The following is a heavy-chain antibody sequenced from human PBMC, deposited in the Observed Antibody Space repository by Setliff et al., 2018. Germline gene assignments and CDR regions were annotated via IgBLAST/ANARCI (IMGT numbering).Heavy chain of an antibody. CDR3: ARVTNWGLDLRFDP. J-gene: IGHJ5*02. CDR1: GFTFKTYE. V-gene: IGHV3-48*03. D-gene: IGHD7-27*01. Sequence: GGSLRLSCEASGFTFKTYEMIWVRQAPGKGLERVSKTHTDGITIYSDSVRGRFTIFRDSAKNSLHLQMTSLSAEDTAVYYCARVTNWGLDLRFDPWGQGILVTVSS. CDR2: THTDGITI.